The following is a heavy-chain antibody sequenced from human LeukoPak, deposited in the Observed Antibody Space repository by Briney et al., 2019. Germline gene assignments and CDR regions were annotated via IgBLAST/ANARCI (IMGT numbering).Heavy chain of an antibody. V-gene: IGHV3-9*01. Sequence: PGRSLRLSCAASGFTFDDYAMHWVRQAPGKGLEWVSGISWNSGRIGYADSVKGRFTISRDNAKNSPYLQMNSLRVEDTALYYCAKDFYRLGEFDAFDNWGQGTMVTVSS. CDR3: AKDFYRLGEFDAFDN. J-gene: IGHJ3*02. CDR1: GFTFDDYA. CDR2: ISWNSGRI. D-gene: IGHD3-16*01.